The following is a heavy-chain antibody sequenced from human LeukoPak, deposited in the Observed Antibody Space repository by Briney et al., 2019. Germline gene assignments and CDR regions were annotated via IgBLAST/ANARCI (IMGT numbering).Heavy chain of an antibody. V-gene: IGHV4-39*01. CDR1: GGSISSSSYY. J-gene: IGHJ4*02. CDR3: ARPGSPYSSSSH. Sequence: SETLSLTCTVSGGSISSSSYYWGWIRQPPGKGLEWIGSIYYSGSTYYNPSLKSRVTISVDTSKNQFSLKLSSVTAADTAVYYCARPGSPYSSSSHWGQGALVTVSS. D-gene: IGHD6-6*01. CDR2: IYYSGST.